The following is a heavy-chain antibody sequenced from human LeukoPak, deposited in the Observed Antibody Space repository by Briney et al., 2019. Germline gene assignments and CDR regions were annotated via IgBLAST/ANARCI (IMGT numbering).Heavy chain of an antibody. CDR3: AKGSAAARPYYFDF. V-gene: IGHV3-23*01. CDR2: ITDSGGDT. Sequence: EGSLRLSCAASGFTFGHYAMSWVRQAPGKGLEWISAITDSGGDTYYADSVKGRFTISRDNSKNTLDLQMSSLRAEDTAVYYCAKGSAAARPYYFDFWGLGTLVTVSS. CDR1: GFTFGHYA. J-gene: IGHJ4*02. D-gene: IGHD6-6*01.